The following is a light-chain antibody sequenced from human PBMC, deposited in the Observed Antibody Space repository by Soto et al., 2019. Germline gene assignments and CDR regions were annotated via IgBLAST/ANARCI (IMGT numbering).Light chain of an antibody. CDR2: DTS. CDR1: QSVSTY. Sequence: EIVLTQSPATLSLSPGERATLSCRASQSVSTYLAWYQQKPGQAPRLLIFDTSIRPTGIPARFSGSGSGTDFTLTISSLEPEDFAVYYCHQRSSWPQAFGQGTKLEI. J-gene: IGKJ2*01. V-gene: IGKV3-11*01. CDR3: HQRSSWPQA.